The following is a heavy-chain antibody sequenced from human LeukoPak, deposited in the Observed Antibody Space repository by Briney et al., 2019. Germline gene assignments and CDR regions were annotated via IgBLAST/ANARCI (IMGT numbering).Heavy chain of an antibody. CDR1: GFTFSHYW. CDR2: IRPDGSDT. CDR3: ARGPNYDILTGWRKTYNAFDK. J-gene: IGHJ3*02. V-gene: IGHV3-7*01. Sequence: GGSLRLSCAASGFTFSHYWMAWVRQSPGKGLEWLANIRPDGSDTAYVDSVKGRYTIDRDNARNSLYLQMNSLRVEETAVYYCARGPNYDILTGWRKTYNAFDKWGQGTMVTVSS. D-gene: IGHD3-9*01.